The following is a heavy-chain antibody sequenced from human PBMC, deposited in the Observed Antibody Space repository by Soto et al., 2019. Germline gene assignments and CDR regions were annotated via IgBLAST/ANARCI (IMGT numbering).Heavy chain of an antibody. D-gene: IGHD3-3*01. CDR2: IYHNGSP. V-gene: IGHV4-4*02. Sequence: QVQLQEPGPGLVESSGTLSLTCAVSGGSISSTNWWSWVRQSPGKGLEWIGEIYHNGSPDYNPSLKSRVTISVDKSKNHFSLNLDSVTAADTAVYFCARDFAYFDSWGQGTLVTVSS. CDR3: ARDFAYFDS. CDR1: GGSISSTNW. J-gene: IGHJ4*02.